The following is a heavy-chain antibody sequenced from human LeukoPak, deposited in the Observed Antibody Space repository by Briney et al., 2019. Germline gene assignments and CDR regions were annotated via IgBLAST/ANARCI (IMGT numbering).Heavy chain of an antibody. CDR2: IYYSGST. J-gene: IGHJ4*02. V-gene: IGHV4-59*08. CDR3: ARRYLEYYYDSSGYPLKPPFDY. D-gene: IGHD3-22*01. CDR1: GGSISSYY. Sequence: PSETLSLACTVSGGSISSYYWSWIRQPPGKGLEWIGYIYYSGSTNYNPSLKSRVTISVDTSKNQFSLKLSSVTAADTAVYYCARRYLEYYYDSSGYPLKPPFDYWGQGALVTVSS.